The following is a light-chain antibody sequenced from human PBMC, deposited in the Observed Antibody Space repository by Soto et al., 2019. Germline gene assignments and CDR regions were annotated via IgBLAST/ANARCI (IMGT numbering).Light chain of an antibody. CDR2: TNN. CDR3: AVWDDSRVV. V-gene: IGLV1-44*01. Sequence: QPVLTQPPSASGTPGQRVTISCSGSSSNIGSNTVNWYQQLPRTAPKLLIYTNNQRPSGVPDRFSGSKSGTSASLAISGLQSEDEADYYCAVWDDSRVVFGGGTKVTVL. CDR1: SSNIGSNT. J-gene: IGLJ2*01.